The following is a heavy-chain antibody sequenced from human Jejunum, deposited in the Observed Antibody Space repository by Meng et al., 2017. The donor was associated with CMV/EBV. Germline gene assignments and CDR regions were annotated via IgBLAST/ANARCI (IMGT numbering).Heavy chain of an antibody. V-gene: IGHV6-1*01. J-gene: IGHJ5*02. CDR2: IYYRSQWYS. Sequence: ESVSSKSAAWNWIRQSPSRGLEWLGRIYYRSQWYSDYAVSVRGRISINPDTSRNQFSLHLSSVTPEDTAIYYCSRNEFERMIHWFDPWGQGTLVTVSS. D-gene: IGHD3-22*01. CDR3: SRNEFERMIHWFDP. CDR1: ESVSSKSAA.